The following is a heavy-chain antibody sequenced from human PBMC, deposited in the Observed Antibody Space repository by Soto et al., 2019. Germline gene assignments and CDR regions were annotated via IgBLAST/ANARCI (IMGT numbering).Heavy chain of an antibody. Sequence: QVQLQESGPGLVKPSQTLSLTCTVSGGSISSGDYYWSWIRQPPGKGLEWIGYIYYSGSTYYNPSLKGRVTISGDTSKNPFSLKLSSVTAADTGVYYWARDLPSPSEGVVIRYFDYWGQGTLVTVSS. V-gene: IGHV4-30-4*01. CDR2: IYYSGST. CDR3: ARDLPSPSEGVVIRYFDY. CDR1: GGSISSGDYY. J-gene: IGHJ4*02. D-gene: IGHD3-3*01.